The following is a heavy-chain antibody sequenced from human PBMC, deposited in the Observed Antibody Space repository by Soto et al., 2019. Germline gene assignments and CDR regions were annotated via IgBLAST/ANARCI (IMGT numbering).Heavy chain of an antibody. D-gene: IGHD6-13*01. J-gene: IGHJ3*02. CDR2: IYYSGST. Sequence: SETLSLTCTVSGGSISSYYWSWIRQPPGKGLEWIGYIYYSGSTNYNPSLKSRVTISVDTSKNQFSLKLSSVTAADTAVYYCARHATGSLTPYSSSWGSGAFDIWGQGTMVTVSS. CDR3: ARHATGSLTPYSSSWGSGAFDI. V-gene: IGHV4-59*08. CDR1: GGSISSYY.